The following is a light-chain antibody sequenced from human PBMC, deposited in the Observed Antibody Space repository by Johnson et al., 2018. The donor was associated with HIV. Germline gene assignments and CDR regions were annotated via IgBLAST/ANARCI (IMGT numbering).Light chain of an antibody. CDR2: DNN. Sequence: QPVLTQPPSVSAAPGQKVTFSCSGSSSNIGNNYVSWYQQFPGTAPKLLIYDNNKRPSGIPDRFSGSKSGTSATLGITGLQTGDEADYFCGTWDSSLSAGGYVFGTGTKVTVL. CDR3: GTWDSSLSAGGYV. V-gene: IGLV1-51*01. J-gene: IGLJ1*01. CDR1: SSNIGNNY.